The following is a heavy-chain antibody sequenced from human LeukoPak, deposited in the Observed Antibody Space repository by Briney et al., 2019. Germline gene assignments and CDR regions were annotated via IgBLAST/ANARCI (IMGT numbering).Heavy chain of an antibody. J-gene: IGHJ6*02. CDR2: IYYSGST. CDR3: ARPILTGYYYYGMDV. Sequence: SETLSLTCTVSGGSISSSSYYWGWIRQPPGKGLEWIGSIYYSGSTYYNPSLKSRVTISVDTSKNQFSLKLSPVTAADTAVYYCARPILTGYYYYGMDVWGQGTTVTVSS. D-gene: IGHD3-9*01. V-gene: IGHV4-39*01. CDR1: GGSISSSSYY.